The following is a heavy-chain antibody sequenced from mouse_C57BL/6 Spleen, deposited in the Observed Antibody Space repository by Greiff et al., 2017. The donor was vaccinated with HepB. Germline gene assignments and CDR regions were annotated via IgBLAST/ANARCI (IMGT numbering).Heavy chain of an antibody. D-gene: IGHD4-1*01. CDR1: GYTFTDYY. CDR2: INPNNGGT. V-gene: IGHV1-26*01. J-gene: IGHJ2*01. Sequence: EVQLQQSGPELVKPGASVKISCKASGYTFTDYYMNWVKQSHGKSLEWIGDINPNNGGTSYNQKFKGKATLTVDKSSSTAYMELRSLTSEDSAVYYCARSWEGYWGQGTTLTVS. CDR3: ARSWEGY.